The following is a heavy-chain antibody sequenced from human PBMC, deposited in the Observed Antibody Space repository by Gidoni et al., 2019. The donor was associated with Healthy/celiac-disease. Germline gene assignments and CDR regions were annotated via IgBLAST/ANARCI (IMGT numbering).Heavy chain of an antibody. Sequence: EVQLSESGGGLVQPGGSLRLSCAASGFPFSNFAMSWVRQVPEKGLEWVSTISIGGSGTYYADFVKDRFTISRDASKNTLSLQMSSLRAEDTALYYCARHIWGGHFDYWGQGTPVTVSS. CDR1: GFPFSNFA. CDR3: ARHIWGGHFDY. J-gene: IGHJ4*02. V-gene: IGHV3-23*01. CDR2: ISIGGSGT. D-gene: IGHD3-3*02.